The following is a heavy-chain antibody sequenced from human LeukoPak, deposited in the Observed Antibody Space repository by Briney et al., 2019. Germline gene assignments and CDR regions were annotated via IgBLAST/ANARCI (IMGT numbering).Heavy chain of an antibody. CDR3: ARSATGPDV. Sequence: ASVKVSCKASGYTFTGHYMHWVRQAPGQGLEWMGWIDPYSGGASYAQKFQGRVTMTRDTSISTAYMALSSLRSDDTAVYYCARSATGPDVWGQGTTVTVSS. CDR1: GYTFTGHY. CDR2: IDPYSGGA. J-gene: IGHJ6*02. V-gene: IGHV1-2*02.